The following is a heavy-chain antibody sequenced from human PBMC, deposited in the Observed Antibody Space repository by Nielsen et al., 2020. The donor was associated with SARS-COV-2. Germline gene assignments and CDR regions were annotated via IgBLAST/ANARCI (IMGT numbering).Heavy chain of an antibody. D-gene: IGHD7-27*01. CDR3: ARDCSCGLGSSPSYYFDY. CDR2: ITHAGTT. CDR1: GGSFSGHY. J-gene: IGHJ4*02. V-gene: IGHV4-34*01. Sequence: SETLSLTCAVYGGSFSGHYWSWIRQTPGKGLEWIGEITHAGTTNYNPSLQSRVTISLDTSKKQFSLELRSVTAADTAVYYCARDCSCGLGSSPSYYFDYWGQGTLVTVSS.